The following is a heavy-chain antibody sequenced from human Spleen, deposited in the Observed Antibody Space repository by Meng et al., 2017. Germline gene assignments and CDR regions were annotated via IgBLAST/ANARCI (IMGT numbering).Heavy chain of an antibody. V-gene: IGHV1-18*01. D-gene: IGHD1-26*01. J-gene: IGHJ4*02. CDR3: ASWFSGSYSY. Sequence: QVLLLQAGPEVKQPGALVRFSCKASAYAFGSYGISWVRQAPGQGPEWMGWISVYDGNTHYAQRLQDRVTMTMDISTSTADMELRSLRSDDTAVYYCASWFSGSYSYWGQGTLVTVSS. CDR1: AYAFGSYG. CDR2: ISVYDGNT.